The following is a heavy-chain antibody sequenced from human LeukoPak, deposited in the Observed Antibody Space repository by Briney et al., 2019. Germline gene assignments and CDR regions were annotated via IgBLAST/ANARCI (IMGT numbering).Heavy chain of an antibody. D-gene: IGHD3-3*01. CDR3: ARDSTEWFDY. J-gene: IGHJ4*02. CDR1: GGSISTYY. V-gene: IGHV4-59*12. Sequence: SETLSLTCTVSGGSISTYYWSWIRQPPGKGLEWIGYIYYSGSTYYNPSLKSRVTISVDTSKNQFSLKLSSVTAADTAVYYCARDSTEWFDYWGQGTLVTVSS. CDR2: IYYSGST.